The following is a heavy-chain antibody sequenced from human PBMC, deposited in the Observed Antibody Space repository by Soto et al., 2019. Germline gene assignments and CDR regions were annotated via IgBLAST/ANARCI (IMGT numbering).Heavy chain of an antibody. V-gene: IGHV3-66*01. D-gene: IGHD6-13*01. CDR1: GFTVSSNY. CDR3: ASCSSWPAYDY. CDR2: IYSGGST. Sequence: EVQLVESGGGLVQPGGSLRLSCAASGFTVSSNYMSWVRQAPGKGLEWVSVIYSGGSTYYADSVKSRFTISRDNSKNTMYLQMNSLRAEDTAVYYCASCSSWPAYDYWGQGTLVTVSS. J-gene: IGHJ4*02.